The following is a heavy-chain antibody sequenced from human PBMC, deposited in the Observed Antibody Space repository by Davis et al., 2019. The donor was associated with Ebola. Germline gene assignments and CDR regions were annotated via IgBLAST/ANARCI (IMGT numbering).Heavy chain of an antibody. J-gene: IGHJ4*02. D-gene: IGHD3-3*01. CDR3: ARKYYDFWSGYYT. CDR2: FDPEDGET. CDR1: GYTLTELS. V-gene: IGHV1-24*01. Sequence: ASVKVSCKVSGYTLTELSMHWVRQAPGKGLEWMGGFDPEDGETIYAQKFQGRVTITADESTSTAYMELSSLRSEDTAVYYCARKYYDFWSGYYTWGQGTLVTVSS.